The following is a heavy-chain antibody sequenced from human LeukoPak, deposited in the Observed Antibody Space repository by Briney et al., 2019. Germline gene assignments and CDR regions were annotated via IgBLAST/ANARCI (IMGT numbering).Heavy chain of an antibody. V-gene: IGHV1-69*06. D-gene: IGHD5-18*01. Sequence: GASVKVSCKASGGTFSSYAISWVRQAPGQGLEWMGGIIPIFGTANYAQKFQGRVTITADKSTSTAYMELSSLRSEDTAVYYCTTARATTAMGGLGAFDIWGQGTMVTVSS. J-gene: IGHJ3*02. CDR2: IIPIFGTA. CDR3: TTARATTAMGGLGAFDI. CDR1: GGTFSSYA.